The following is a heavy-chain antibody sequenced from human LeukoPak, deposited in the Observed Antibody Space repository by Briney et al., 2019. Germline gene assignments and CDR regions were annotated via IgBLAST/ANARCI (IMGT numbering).Heavy chain of an antibody. Sequence: SGPTLVNPTQTLTLTCTFSGLSLSTSGVGVGWIRQPPGKALEWLALIYWDDDKRYSPSLKSRLTITKDTSKNQVVLTMTNMDPVDTATYYCAHRAGGAAAGFYYFDYWGQGTLVTVSS. V-gene: IGHV2-5*02. CDR2: IYWDDDK. CDR1: GLSLSTSGVG. J-gene: IGHJ4*02. CDR3: AHRAGGAAAGFYYFDY. D-gene: IGHD6-13*01.